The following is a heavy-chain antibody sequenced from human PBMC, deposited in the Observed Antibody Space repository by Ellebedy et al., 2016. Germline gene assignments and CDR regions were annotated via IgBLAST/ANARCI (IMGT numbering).Heavy chain of an antibody. D-gene: IGHD6-13*01. J-gene: IGHJ3*02. CDR2: IYAGGST. V-gene: IGHV3-66*02. Sequence: GESLKISCVVSGFSVSSNYLSWVRQAPGKGLEWVSVIYAGGSTYYADSMKGRFTISRDNSKNTLYLQMNSLRAEDTAVCYCAKVGEQQLVGNAFDIWGQGTMVTVSS. CDR3: AKVGEQQLVGNAFDI. CDR1: GFSVSSNY.